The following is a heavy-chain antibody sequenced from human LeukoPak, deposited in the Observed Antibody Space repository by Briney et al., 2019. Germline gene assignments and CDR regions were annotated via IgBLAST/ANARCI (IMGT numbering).Heavy chain of an antibody. V-gene: IGHV4-59*01. J-gene: IGHJ4*02. D-gene: IGHD1-1*01. Sequence: SETLSLTCTVSGNSISSYYWSWIRQPPGKGLEWIGYIYYSGSTNYNPSLKSRVTISVDTSKNQFSLKLSSVTAADTAVYYCARSPQLGWLDYWGQGTLGTVSS. CDR3: ARSPQLGWLDY. CDR2: IYYSGST. CDR1: GNSISSYY.